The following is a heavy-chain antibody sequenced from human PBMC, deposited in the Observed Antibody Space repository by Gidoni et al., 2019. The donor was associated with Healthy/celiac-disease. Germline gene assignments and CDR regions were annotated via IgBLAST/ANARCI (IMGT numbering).Heavy chain of an antibody. D-gene: IGHD3-16*02. Sequence: QVQLVQSGAEVKKPGSSVKVSCKASGGTFSSYAISWVRQAPGQGLEWMGGIIPNFGTANYAKKVQGRVTINADESTSTAEMELRSLRSEDTAGYYCASYVWGSYRYTGKTYYYYYGMDVWGQGTTVTVSS. V-gene: IGHV1-69*01. J-gene: IGHJ6*02. CDR2: IIPNFGTA. CDR3: ASYVWGSYRYTGKTYYYYYGMDV. CDR1: GGTFSSYA.